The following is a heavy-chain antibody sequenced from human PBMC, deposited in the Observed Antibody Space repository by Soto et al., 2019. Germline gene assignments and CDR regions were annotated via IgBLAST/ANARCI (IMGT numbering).Heavy chain of an antibody. D-gene: IGHD2-21*01. CDR1: GFTFSNNF. V-gene: IGHV3-7*02. Sequence: GGSLRLFCAASGFTFSNNFMSWVRQAPGKGLEWLANIKQDGSARYYVDSVKGRFTISRDNAKNSLYLQMNSLRVDDTAVYYCASRAVVAVTGSLDNWLDPWGQGILVTVSS. J-gene: IGHJ5*02. CDR3: ASRAVVAVTGSLDNWLDP. CDR2: IKQDGSAR.